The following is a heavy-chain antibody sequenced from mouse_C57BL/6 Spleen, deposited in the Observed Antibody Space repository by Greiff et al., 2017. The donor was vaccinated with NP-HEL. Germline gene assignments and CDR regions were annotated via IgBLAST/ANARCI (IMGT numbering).Heavy chain of an antibody. D-gene: IGHD2-3*01. CDR1: GYAFSSSW. Sequence: VQGVESGPELVKPGASVKISCKASGYAFSSSWMNWVKQRPGKGLEWIGRIYPGDGDTNYNGKFKGKATLTADKSSSTAYMQLSSLTSEDSAVYFCARDGYYRGDAMDYWGQGTSVTVSS. CDR3: ARDGYYRGDAMDY. CDR2: IYPGDGDT. V-gene: IGHV1-82*01. J-gene: IGHJ4*01.